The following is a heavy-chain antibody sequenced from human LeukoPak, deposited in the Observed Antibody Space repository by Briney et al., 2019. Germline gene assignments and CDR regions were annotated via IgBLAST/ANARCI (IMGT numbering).Heavy chain of an antibody. CDR2: INPNSGGT. V-gene: IGHV1-2*02. CDR1: GYTFTGYY. D-gene: IGHD6-19*01. Sequence: ASVKVSCKASGYTFTGYYMHWVRQAPGQGLEWMGWINPNSGGTNYAQKFQGRVTVTRDTSISTAYMELSRLRSDDTAVYYCARTRGIAVAIDYWGQGTLVTVSS. CDR3: ARTRGIAVAIDY. J-gene: IGHJ4*02.